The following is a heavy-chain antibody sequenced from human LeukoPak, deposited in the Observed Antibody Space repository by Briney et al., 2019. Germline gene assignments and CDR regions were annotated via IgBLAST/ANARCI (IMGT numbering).Heavy chain of an antibody. V-gene: IGHV4-34*01. CDR1: GGSFSGDF. CDR3: ARGPGSYCSGGSCYSRPYYFDY. J-gene: IGHJ4*02. Sequence: SETLSLTCAVYGGSFSGDFWSWIRQSPGKGLEWIGEINHGGSTTYNPSLQSRVTISVDTSKNRFSLKLSSVTAADTAVYYCARGPGSYCSGGSCYSRPYYFDYWGQGTLVTVSS. D-gene: IGHD2-15*01. CDR2: INHGGST.